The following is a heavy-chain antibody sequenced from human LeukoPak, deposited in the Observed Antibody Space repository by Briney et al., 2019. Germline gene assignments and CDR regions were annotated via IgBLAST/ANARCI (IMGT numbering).Heavy chain of an antibody. V-gene: IGHV4-39*01. CDR2: IYYSGST. CDR1: GGSISSSSYY. J-gene: IGHJ3*02. Sequence: MTSETLSLTCTVSGGSISSSSYYWGWIRQPPGKGLEWIGSIYYSGSTYYNPSLKSRVTISVDTSKNQFSLRLSSVAAADTAVYYCARPGAMVGGGGAFDIWGQGTMVTVSS. CDR3: ARPGAMVGGGGAFDI. D-gene: IGHD3-10*01.